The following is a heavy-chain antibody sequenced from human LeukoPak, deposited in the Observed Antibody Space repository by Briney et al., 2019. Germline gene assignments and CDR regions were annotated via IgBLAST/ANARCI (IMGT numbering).Heavy chain of an antibody. CDR2: IYYSGST. CDR1: GGSISSYY. CDR3: ARQAVAAHNWFDP. J-gene: IGHJ5*02. Sequence: PSETLSLTCTVSGGSISSYYWSWIRRPPGKGLEWIGYIYYSGSTNYNPSLKSRVTISVDTSKNQFSLKLSSVTAANTAVYYCARQAVAAHNWFDPWGQGTLVTVSS. D-gene: IGHD6-19*01. V-gene: IGHV4-59*08.